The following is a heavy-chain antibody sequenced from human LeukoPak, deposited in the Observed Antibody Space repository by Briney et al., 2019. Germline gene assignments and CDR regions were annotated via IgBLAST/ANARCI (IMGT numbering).Heavy chain of an antibody. V-gene: IGHV3-64*02. D-gene: IGHD3-16*02. J-gene: IGHJ4*02. CDR1: GFTFSSYA. CDR2: ITSSGNNI. Sequence: EAGGSLRLSCAASGFTFSSYAMSWVRQAPGRGLEYVSAITSSGNNIFYADSVKGRFTISRDNSKNTLYLQMGSLRAEDMAVYYCTRGPGYDYVWGSFRADYWGQGTLVTVSS. CDR3: TRGPGYDYVWGSFRADY.